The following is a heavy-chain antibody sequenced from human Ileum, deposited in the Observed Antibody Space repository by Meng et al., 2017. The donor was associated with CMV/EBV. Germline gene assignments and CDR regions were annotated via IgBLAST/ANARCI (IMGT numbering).Heavy chain of an antibody. CDR1: GFTFDDYA. D-gene: IGHD3-16*01. V-gene: IGHV3-9*01. J-gene: IGHJ3*02. CDR3: TKDISATFRGGGAFNI. Sequence: SLRLSCTASGFTFDDYAMYWVRQAPGKGLEWVSGISWNSGMIGYVDSMKGRLTISRDNAKKSLYLQMNSLRTEDTALYYCTKDISATFRGGGAFNIWGQGTMVTVSS. CDR2: ISWNSGMI.